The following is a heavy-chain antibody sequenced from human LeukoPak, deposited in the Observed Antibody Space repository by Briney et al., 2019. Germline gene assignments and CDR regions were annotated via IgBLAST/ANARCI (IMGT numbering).Heavy chain of an antibody. V-gene: IGHV4-34*01. CDR1: GGSFSGYY. D-gene: IGHD5-24*01. Sequence: PSETLSLTCAVYGGSFSGYYWSWIRQPPGRGLEWIGEINHSGSANYNPSLKSRVPISVDTSKNQFSLKLSSVTAADTAVYYCARGKGYNSFDYWGQGTLVTVSS. CDR2: INHSGSA. CDR3: ARGKGYNSFDY. J-gene: IGHJ4*02.